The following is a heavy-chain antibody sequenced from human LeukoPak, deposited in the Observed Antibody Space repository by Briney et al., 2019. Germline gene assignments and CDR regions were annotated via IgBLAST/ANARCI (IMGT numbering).Heavy chain of an antibody. V-gene: IGHV3-23*01. D-gene: IGHD3-22*01. Sequence: PGGSLRLSCAASGFTFSSYAMSWVRQAPGKGLEWVSAISGSGGSTYYADSVKGRFTISRDNSKNTLYLQMNSLRAEDTAVYYCAKDLHPLIYDSSGYYISWGQGTLVTVSS. CDR1: GFTFSSYA. J-gene: IGHJ4*02. CDR3: AKDLHPLIYDSSGYYIS. CDR2: ISGSGGST.